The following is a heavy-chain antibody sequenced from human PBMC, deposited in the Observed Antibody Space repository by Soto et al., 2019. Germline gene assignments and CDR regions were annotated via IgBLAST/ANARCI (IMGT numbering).Heavy chain of an antibody. V-gene: IGHV3-21*01. D-gene: IGHD6-13*01. CDR2: ISSSSSYI. CDR3: AISYSSSWAPGDY. J-gene: IGHJ4*02. CDR1: GCTFSSYS. Sequence: GGSLRLSCAASGCTFSSYSMNWVRQAPGKGLEWVSSISSSSSYIYYADSVKGRFTISRDNAKNSLYLQMNSLRAEDTAVYYCAISYSSSWAPGDYWGQGTLVTVSS.